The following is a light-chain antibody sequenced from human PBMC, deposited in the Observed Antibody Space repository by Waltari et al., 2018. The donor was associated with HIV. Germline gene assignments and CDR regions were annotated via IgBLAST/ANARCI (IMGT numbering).Light chain of an antibody. Sequence: DIQMTQFPSSLSPSMGGRVVFTCRATKYVDKYVNWYQLKLGKAPKLLIFAASSLQSGASSRFIGSGFGTDFTLAISDLHSEDAGTYFCQQGYSTLLYTFGQGTKLEI. J-gene: IGKJ2*01. CDR2: AAS. V-gene: IGKV1-39*01. CDR1: KYVDKY. CDR3: QQGYSTLLYT.